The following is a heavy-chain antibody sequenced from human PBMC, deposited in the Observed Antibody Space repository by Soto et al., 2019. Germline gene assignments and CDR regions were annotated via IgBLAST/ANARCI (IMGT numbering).Heavy chain of an antibody. CDR2: ISAYNGNT. CDR3: ASNNRYDSSGYYPFDY. D-gene: IGHD3-22*01. V-gene: IGHV1-18*01. CDR1: GYTFTSYG. J-gene: IGHJ4*02. Sequence: ASVKVSCKASGYTFTSYGISWVRQAPGQGLEWMGWISAYNGNTNYAQKLQGRVTMTTDTSTSTAYMELRSLRSDDTAVYYCASNNRYDSSGYYPFDYWGQGTLVTVSS.